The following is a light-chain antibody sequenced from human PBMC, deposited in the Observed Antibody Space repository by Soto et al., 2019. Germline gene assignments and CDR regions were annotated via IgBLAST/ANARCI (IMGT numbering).Light chain of an antibody. CDR2: GAS. CDR1: QSVSSSY. V-gene: IGKV3-20*01. J-gene: IGKJ1*01. Sequence: EIVLRQSPGTLSLSPGERATLSCRASQSVSSSYLAWYLQKPGQAPRLLIYGASSRATGIPDRFSGSGSGTDFTLTISRLEPEDFAVYYCQQYGSSPPTFGQGTKVDIK. CDR3: QQYGSSPPT.